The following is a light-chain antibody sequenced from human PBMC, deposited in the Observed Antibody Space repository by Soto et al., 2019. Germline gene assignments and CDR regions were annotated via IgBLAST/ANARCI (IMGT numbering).Light chain of an antibody. V-gene: IGLV1-40*01. J-gene: IGLJ2*01. CDR3: QSYDSSLRRV. CDR1: SSNIGAGYD. CDR2: GNS. Sequence: QSVLTQPPSVSGAXXXRVXXXXTGSSSNIGAGYDVHWYQQLPGTAPKLLIYGNSNRPSGVPDRFSGSKSGTSASLAITGLQAEDEADYYCQSYDSSLRRVFGGGTKLTVL.